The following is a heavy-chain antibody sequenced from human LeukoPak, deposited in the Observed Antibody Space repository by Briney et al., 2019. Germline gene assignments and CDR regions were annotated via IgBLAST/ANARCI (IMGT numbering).Heavy chain of an antibody. D-gene: IGHD6-19*01. CDR2: INSDGSST. CDR3: AKEEAVATPFDY. V-gene: IGHV3-74*01. Sequence: GGSLRLSCAASGFTFSSYWMHWVRQAPGKGLVWVSRINSDGSSTSYADSVKGRFTISRDNSKNTLYLQMNSLRAEDTAVYYCAKEEAVATPFDYWGQGTLVTVSS. CDR1: GFTFSSYW. J-gene: IGHJ4*02.